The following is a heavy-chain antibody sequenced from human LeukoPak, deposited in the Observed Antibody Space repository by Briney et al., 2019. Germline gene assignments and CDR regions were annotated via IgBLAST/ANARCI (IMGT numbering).Heavy chain of an antibody. J-gene: IGHJ4*02. D-gene: IGHD5-18*01. Sequence: SETLFLTCTVSGGSISSGSYYWSWIRQPAGKGLEWIGRMHITGSTNYNPSLKSRVTILVDTSKNQFSLKLNSVTAADTAVYYCARASFSAMLNWGQGTLVTVSS. V-gene: IGHV4-61*02. CDR2: MHITGST. CDR1: GGSISSGSYY. CDR3: ARASFSAMLN.